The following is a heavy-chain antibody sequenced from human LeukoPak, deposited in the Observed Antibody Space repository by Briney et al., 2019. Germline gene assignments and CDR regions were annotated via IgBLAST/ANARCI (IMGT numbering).Heavy chain of an antibody. V-gene: IGHV3-30*18. CDR1: GFTFSNFG. D-gene: IGHD3-10*02. CDR2: ISYDGSNK. CDR3: AELGITMIGGV. J-gene: IGHJ6*04. Sequence: GGSLRLSCAASGFTFSNFGMHWVRQAPGKGLEWVAVISYDGSNKFYPDSVKGRFTISRDNPKNTLYLQMNSLRAEDTAVYYCAELGITMIGGVWGKGTTVTISS.